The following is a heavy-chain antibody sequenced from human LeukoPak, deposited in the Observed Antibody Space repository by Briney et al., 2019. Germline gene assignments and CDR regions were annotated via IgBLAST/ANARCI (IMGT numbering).Heavy chain of an antibody. CDR3: AKDIGDIWFGELFGY. J-gene: IGHJ4*02. CDR1: GFTYSSYG. D-gene: IGHD3-10*01. CDR2: ISYDGSNK. Sequence: GRSLRLSCAASGFTYSSYGMHWVRQAPGKGLEWVAVISYDGSNKYYADSVKGRFTISRDNSKNTLYLQMNSLRAEDTAVYYCAKDIGDIWFGELFGYWGQGTLVTVSS. V-gene: IGHV3-30*18.